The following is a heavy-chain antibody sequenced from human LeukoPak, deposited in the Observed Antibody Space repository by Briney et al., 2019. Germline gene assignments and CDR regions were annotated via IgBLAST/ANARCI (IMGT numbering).Heavy chain of an antibody. V-gene: IGHV3-7*04. J-gene: IGHJ4*02. D-gene: IGHD5-24*01. CDR1: GFTFSSYA. CDR2: IKQDGSKK. Sequence: GGSLRLSCAASGFTFSSYAMSWVRQAPGKGLEWVANIKQDGSKKSYVDSVKGRFTIFRDNAKNSLYLQMNSLRAEDTAIYYCTRVGYIDEGIDYWGQGTLVTVSS. CDR3: TRVGYIDEGIDY.